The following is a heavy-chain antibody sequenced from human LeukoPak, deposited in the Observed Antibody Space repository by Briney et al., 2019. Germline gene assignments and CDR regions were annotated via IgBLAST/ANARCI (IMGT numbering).Heavy chain of an antibody. J-gene: IGHJ3*02. CDR1: GFTFSSYS. Sequence: GGSLRLSCAASGFTFSSYSMNWVRQAPGKGLEWVSYISSSSSTIYYADSVKGRFTISRDNSKNTLYLQMNSLRAEDTAVYYCARDIGYGEHPNDAFDIWGQGTMVTVSS. D-gene: IGHD4/OR15-4a*01. CDR3: ARDIGYGEHPNDAFDI. CDR2: ISSSSSTI. V-gene: IGHV3-48*01.